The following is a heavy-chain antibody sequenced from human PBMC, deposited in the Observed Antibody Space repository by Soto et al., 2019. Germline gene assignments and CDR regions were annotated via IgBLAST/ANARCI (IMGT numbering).Heavy chain of an antibody. J-gene: IGHJ4*02. D-gene: IGHD3-9*01. Sequence: QVHLMQSGAEVKKPGASVNVSCKASGSTFSSYGVSWVRQAPGQGLEWMGWISGYNSNTQYAQEFQDRVTIPTDTSTSKAYMELRSLRSDDTGIYYCATGLGGRDLTGFPPFDYSGQGTLVNVSS. CDR2: ISGYNSNT. CDR3: ATGLGGRDLTGFPPFDY. V-gene: IGHV1-18*01. CDR1: GSTFSSYG.